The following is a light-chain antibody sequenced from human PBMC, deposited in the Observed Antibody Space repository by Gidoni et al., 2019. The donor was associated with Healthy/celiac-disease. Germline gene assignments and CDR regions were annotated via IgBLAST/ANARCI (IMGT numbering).Light chain of an antibody. J-gene: IGKJ4*01. CDR1: QSGSSN. CDR2: GAS. CDR3: QQHKNWPFT. Sequence: EIDMTQSPATLSMPPGERPTLSCRASQSGSSNLAWYQQKPGQAPRRLIYGASTRATGIPDKFSGSGSGTDFTLNISSLQSEDVAVYYCQQHKNWPFTFGGGTKVEIK. V-gene: IGKV3-15*01.